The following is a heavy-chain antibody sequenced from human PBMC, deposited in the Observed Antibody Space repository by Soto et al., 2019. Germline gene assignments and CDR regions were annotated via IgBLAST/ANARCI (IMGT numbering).Heavy chain of an antibody. CDR3: ARDPRLYDSSAPRWFDP. CDR2: ISYDGSNK. V-gene: IGHV3-30*14. CDR1: GFTFSSYA. J-gene: IGHJ5*02. D-gene: IGHD3-22*01. Sequence: QVQLVESGGVVVQPGRSLRLSSAASGFTFSSYAMHWVRQAPGEGLEWAAVISYDGSNKYYADSVKGRFTISRDNSKNVLYLQMNRLIAEDTAVYYCARDPRLYDSSAPRWFDPWGQGTLVTVS.